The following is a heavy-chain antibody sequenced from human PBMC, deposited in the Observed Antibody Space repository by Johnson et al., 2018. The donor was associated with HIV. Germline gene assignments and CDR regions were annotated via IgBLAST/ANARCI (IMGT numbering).Heavy chain of an antibody. CDR3: TTVPTDAFDI. J-gene: IGHJ3*02. CDR1: GFTVSSNY. D-gene: IGHD1-14*01. V-gene: IGHV3-66*02. Sequence: EVQLVESGRGVLQPGGSLRLSCAASGFTVSSNYMSWVRQAPGKGLEWVSLIYSGGRTYYADSVKGRFTISRDNSKNTLYLKMNSLRAEDTAVYYCTTVPTDAFDIWGQGTMVTVSS. CDR2: IYSGGRT.